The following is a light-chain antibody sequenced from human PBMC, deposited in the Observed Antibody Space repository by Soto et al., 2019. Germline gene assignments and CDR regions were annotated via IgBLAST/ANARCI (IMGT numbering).Light chain of an antibody. Sequence: EIGFTQSPSTLSLSPGERATLSCRASQSVSSYLAWYQQKPGQAPRLLIYDASNRATGIPARFSGSGSGTDFTLTISRLEPEDFAVYYCQQRSNWPPWTFGQGTKVDIK. CDR2: DAS. CDR3: QQRSNWPPWT. V-gene: IGKV3-11*01. CDR1: QSVSSY. J-gene: IGKJ1*01.